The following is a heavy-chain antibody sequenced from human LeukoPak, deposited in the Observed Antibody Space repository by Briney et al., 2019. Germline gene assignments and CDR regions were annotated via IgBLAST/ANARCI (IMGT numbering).Heavy chain of an antibody. V-gene: IGHV3-48*01. Sequence: GGSLRLSCAASGFTFSSYSMNWVRQAPGKGLEWASYIDSSSSTIYYADSVKGRFAISRDNAKNSLYLQMNSLRAEDTAVYYCARDASAPKWYFDLWGRGTLVTVSS. CDR1: GFTFSSYS. CDR2: IDSSSSTI. CDR3: ARDASAPKWYFDL. J-gene: IGHJ2*01.